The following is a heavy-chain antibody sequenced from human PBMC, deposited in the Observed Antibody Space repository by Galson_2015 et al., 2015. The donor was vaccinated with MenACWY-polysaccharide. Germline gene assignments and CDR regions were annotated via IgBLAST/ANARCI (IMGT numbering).Heavy chain of an antibody. CDR2: ISYDGTNK. CDR1: GFTFSSHA. CDR3: ARDYCSRTSCYGMDV. D-gene: IGHD2-2*01. V-gene: IGHV3-30-3*01. J-gene: IGHJ6*02. Sequence: SLRLSCATSGFTFSSHAMHWVRQASGKGLEWVAIISYDGTNKYYADSVKGRFTISRDNSKNTLYLQMNSLRGEDTAVYYCARDYCSRTSCYGMDVWGQGTTVTVSS.